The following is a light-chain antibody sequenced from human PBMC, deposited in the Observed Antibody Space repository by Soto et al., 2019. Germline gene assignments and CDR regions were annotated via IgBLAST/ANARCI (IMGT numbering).Light chain of an antibody. CDR3: QQHSHWPPWT. CDR1: QSIHTS. V-gene: IGKV3-11*01. Sequence: VLTQSPATLSLSPGERAILSCRASQSIHTSLAWYQQKSGKPPRLVIYDSTLRANGVPDRFGGSGSGTDFTLTISDLEPEDFAVYYCQQHSHWPPWTFGQGTRWIS. J-gene: IGKJ1*01. CDR2: DST.